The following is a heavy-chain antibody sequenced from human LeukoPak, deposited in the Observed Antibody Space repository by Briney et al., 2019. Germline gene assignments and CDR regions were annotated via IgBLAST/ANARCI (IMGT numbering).Heavy chain of an antibody. CDR3: WRGASRHQVVSAGIQAEYDFDF. V-gene: IGHV1-2*02. CDR1: GHTFTLYY. J-gene: IGHJ4*03. Sequence: ASVTVSSPDTGHTFTLYYMDWMGHAPGQGQEWMGWINPNSGGTKYAQKFQGRGTMTRDTAISTAYMQLSRRRCDETAACYCWRGASRHQVVSAGIQAEYDFDFWGQGTMVTVSS. D-gene: IGHD2-2*01. CDR2: INPNSGGT.